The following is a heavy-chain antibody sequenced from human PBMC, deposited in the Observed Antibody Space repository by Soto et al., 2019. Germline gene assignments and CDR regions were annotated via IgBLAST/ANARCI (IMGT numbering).Heavy chain of an antibody. CDR1: GGSISSSSYY. CDR2: IYYSGST. J-gene: IGHJ4*02. Sequence: QLQLQESGPGLVKPSETLSLTCTVSGGSISSSSYYWGWIRQPPGKGLEWIGSIYYSGSTYYNPSLKSRVTISVDTSKNQFSLKLSSVTAADTAVYYCARRRYYYDSSGYPQLLFDYWGQGTLVTVSS. D-gene: IGHD3-22*01. CDR3: ARRRYYYDSSGYPQLLFDY. V-gene: IGHV4-39*01.